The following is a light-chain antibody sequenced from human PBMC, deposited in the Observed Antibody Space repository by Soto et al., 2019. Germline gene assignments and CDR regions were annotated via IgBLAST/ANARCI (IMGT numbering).Light chain of an antibody. V-gene: IGLV1-44*01. Sequence: QSVLTQPPSASGTPGQRVTISCSSSSSNIGGNTVNLYQHLPGTAPKLLIYSNNHRTSGVPDRFSGSKAGTSASLAISGLQSGDEAEYYCAAWDDSLNGPVFGGGTKLTVL. J-gene: IGLJ2*01. CDR2: SNN. CDR3: AAWDDSLNGPV. CDR1: SSNIGGNT.